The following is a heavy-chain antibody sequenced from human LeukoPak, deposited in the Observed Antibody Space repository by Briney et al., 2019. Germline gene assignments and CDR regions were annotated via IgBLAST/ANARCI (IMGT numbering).Heavy chain of an antibody. CDR1: GGSFSGYY. CDR3: ARVMYSSSWAFDY. CDR2: INHSGST. V-gene: IGHV4-34*01. J-gene: IGHJ4*02. Sequence: PSKTLSLTCAVYGGSFSGYYWCWIRQPPGKGLEWMGEINHSGSTNYNPSLKSRVTISVDTSKHQLSLKLSSVTAADTAVYYCARVMYSSSWAFDYWGQGILVTVSS. D-gene: IGHD6-13*01.